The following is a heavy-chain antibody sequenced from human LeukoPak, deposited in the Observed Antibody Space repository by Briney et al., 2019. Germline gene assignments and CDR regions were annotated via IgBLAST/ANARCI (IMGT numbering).Heavy chain of an antibody. CDR2: IYYSGST. V-gene: IGHV4-59*08. J-gene: IGHJ6*02. CDR1: GGSISSYY. D-gene: IGHD3-10*01. CDR3: ARHGPSGTTYYYYYGMDV. Sequence: SETLSLTCTVSGGSISSYYWSWIRQPPGKGLEWIGYIYYSGSTNYNPSLKSQVTISVDTSKNQFSLKLSSVTAADTAVYYCARHGPSGTTYYYYYGMDVWGQGTTVTVSS.